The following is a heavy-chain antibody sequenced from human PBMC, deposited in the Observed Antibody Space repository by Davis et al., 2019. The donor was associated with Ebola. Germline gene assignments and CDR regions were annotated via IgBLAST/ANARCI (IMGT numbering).Heavy chain of an antibody. CDR2: INSDGSST. D-gene: IGHD5-18*01. J-gene: IGHJ6*02. V-gene: IGHV3-74*01. Sequence: ESLKISCAASGFTFSSYWMHWVRQAPGKGLVWVSRINSDGSSTSYADSVKGRFTISRDNAKNTLYLQMNSLRAEDTAVYYCAREEVGYSYGRDYYYYYGMDVWGQGTTVTVSS. CDR3: AREEVGYSYGRDYYYYYGMDV. CDR1: GFTFSSYW.